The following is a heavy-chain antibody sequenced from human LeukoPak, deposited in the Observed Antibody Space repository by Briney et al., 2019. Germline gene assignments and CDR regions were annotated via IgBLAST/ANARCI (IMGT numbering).Heavy chain of an antibody. J-gene: IGHJ4*02. CDR3: ARVVAAICDY. CDR1: GGSISSSSYY. CDR2: IYYSGST. D-gene: IGHD2-15*01. Sequence: SETLSLTCTVSGGSISSSSYYWGWIRQPPGKGPEWIGSIYYSGSTYYNPSLKSRVTISVDTSKNQFSLKLSSVTAADTAVYYCARVVAAICDYWGQGTLVTVSS. V-gene: IGHV4-39*07.